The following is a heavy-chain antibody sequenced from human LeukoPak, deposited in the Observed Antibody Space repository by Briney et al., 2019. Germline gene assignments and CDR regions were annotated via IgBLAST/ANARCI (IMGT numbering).Heavy chain of an antibody. CDR3: ARLLACGRAPCRTARFQFDS. Sequence: PSETLSLTCAVSSYSISSDNYWGWVRQPPGKGLEWIGSIYPTGNTYYNPSLKSRVAISVGTSKNQFSLKLTSIIAADTAVYYCARLLACGRAPCRTARFQFDSWGQGTLVAVSS. V-gene: IGHV4-38-2*01. CDR2: IYPTGNT. D-gene: IGHD3-3*01. J-gene: IGHJ4*02. CDR1: SYSISSDNY.